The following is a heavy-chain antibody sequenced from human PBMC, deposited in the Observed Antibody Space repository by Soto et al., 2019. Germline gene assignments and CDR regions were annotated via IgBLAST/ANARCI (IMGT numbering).Heavy chain of an antibody. J-gene: IGHJ6*02. CDR2: ISYDGSNK. V-gene: IGHV3-30*18. CDR3: AKDRGWGFGDGRGYYYYGMDV. D-gene: IGHD3-10*01. Sequence: GGSLRLSCAASGFTFSSYGMHWVRQAPGKGLEWVAVISYDGSNKYYADSVKGRFTISRDNSKNTLYLQMNSLRAEDTAVYYCAKDRGWGFGDGRGYYYYGMDVWGQGTTVTVSS. CDR1: GFTFSSYG.